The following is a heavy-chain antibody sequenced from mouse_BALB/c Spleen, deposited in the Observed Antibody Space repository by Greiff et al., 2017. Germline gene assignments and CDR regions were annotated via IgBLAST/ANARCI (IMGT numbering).Heavy chain of an antibody. CDR2: ISSGSSTI. Sequence: EVKLMESGGGLVQPGGSRKLSCAASGFTFSSFGMHWVRQAPEKGLEWVAYISSGSSTIYYADTVKGRFTISRDNPKNTLFLQMTSLRSEDTAMYYCAREDRWYYFDYWGQGTTLTVSS. CDR3: AREDRWYYFDY. J-gene: IGHJ2*01. V-gene: IGHV5-17*02. CDR1: GFTFSSFG. D-gene: IGHD2-3*01.